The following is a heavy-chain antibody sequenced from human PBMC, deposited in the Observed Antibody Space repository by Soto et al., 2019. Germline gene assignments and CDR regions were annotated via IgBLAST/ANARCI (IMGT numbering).Heavy chain of an antibody. CDR1: GLNVGSNS. J-gene: IGHJ5*01. CDR2: IHSDANT. Sequence: GGSLRLSCAASGLNVGSNSMNWVRQAPGKGLEWLSLIHSDANTKYADSVKGRFTISRDSSENTVYLQMNSLRAEDTAVYYCARHAWLESWGQGTLVTVSS. CDR3: ARHAWLES. V-gene: IGHV3-53*01.